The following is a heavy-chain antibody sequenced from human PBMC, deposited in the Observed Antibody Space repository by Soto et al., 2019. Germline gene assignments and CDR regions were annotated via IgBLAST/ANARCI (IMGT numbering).Heavy chain of an antibody. D-gene: IGHD3-3*01. Sequence: SVKVSCKASGGTFSSYAISWVRQAPGQGLEWMGGIIPIFGTANYAQKFQGRVTITADESTSTAYMELSSLRSEDTAVYYCARFSSGLRFLEWYFLDGMDVWGQGTTVTVSS. J-gene: IGHJ6*02. CDR3: ARFSSGLRFLEWYFLDGMDV. V-gene: IGHV1-69*13. CDR1: GGTFSSYA. CDR2: IIPIFGTA.